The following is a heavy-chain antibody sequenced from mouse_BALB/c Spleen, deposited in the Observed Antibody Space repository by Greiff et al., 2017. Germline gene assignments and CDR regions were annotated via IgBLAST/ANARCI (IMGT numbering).Heavy chain of an antibody. Sequence: EVKVEESGGGLVKPGGSLKLSCAASGFTFSSYAMSWVRQTPEKRLEWVATISSGGSYTYYPDSVKGRFTISRDNAKNTLYLQMSSLRSEDTAMYYCARQGLRPDWYFDVWGAGTTDTVSS. CDR3: ARQGLRPDWYFDV. V-gene: IGHV5-9-3*01. CDR2: ISSGGSYT. D-gene: IGHD2-4*01. J-gene: IGHJ1*01. CDR1: GFTFSSYA.